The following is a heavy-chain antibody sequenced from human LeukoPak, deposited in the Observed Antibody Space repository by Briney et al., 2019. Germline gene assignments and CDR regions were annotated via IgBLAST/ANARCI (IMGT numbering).Heavy chain of an antibody. D-gene: IGHD5-18*01. J-gene: IGHJ4*02. V-gene: IGHV4-34*01. CDR3: ASLRFTAGY. CDR1: GGPFSGYY. CDR2: INHSGST. Sequence: SETLSLTCVVYGGPFSGYYWSWIRQPPGKGLEWIGEINHSGSTNYNPSLKSRVTISIDTSKNQFSLKLNSVTAADTAVYYCASLRFTAGYWGQGTLVTVSS.